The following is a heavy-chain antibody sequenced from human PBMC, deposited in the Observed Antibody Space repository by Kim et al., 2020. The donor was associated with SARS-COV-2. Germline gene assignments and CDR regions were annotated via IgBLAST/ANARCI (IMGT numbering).Heavy chain of an antibody. CDR3: AREGYYYGSGTYRPPKYYCMDV. V-gene: IGHV1-18*01. CDR2: ISPYNGNT. Sequence: ASVKVSCKSSGYTFISYGISWVRQAPGQGLEWMGWISPYNGNTNYAQTLQGRVTLTTDTPTRTAYMELRRLRSDDTAVYYCAREGYYYGSGTYRPPKYYCMDVWGQGTSVTVSS. D-gene: IGHD3-10*01. J-gene: IGHJ6*02. CDR1: GYTFISYG.